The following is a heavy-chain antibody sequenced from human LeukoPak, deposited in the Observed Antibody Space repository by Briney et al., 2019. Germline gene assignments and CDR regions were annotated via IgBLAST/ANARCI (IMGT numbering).Heavy chain of an antibody. Sequence: PSETLSLTCTVSGGSISRSHYYWGWIRQPPGKGLEWIGTMYYSGSTYYNPSLKSRVAMSVDTSKNQFSLKLSSVTAADTAVYYCAREGILGAVDYWGQGTLVTVSS. V-gene: IGHV4-39*07. CDR3: AREGILGAVDY. D-gene: IGHD1-26*01. J-gene: IGHJ4*02. CDR2: MYYSGST. CDR1: GGSISRSHYY.